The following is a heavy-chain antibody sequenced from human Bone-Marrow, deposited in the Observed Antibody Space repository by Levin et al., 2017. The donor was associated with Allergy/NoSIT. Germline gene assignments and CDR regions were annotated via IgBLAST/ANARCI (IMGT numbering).Heavy chain of an antibody. V-gene: IGHV4-34*01. CDR1: GGSFSGYY. D-gene: IGHD2-15*01. CDR3: ARSPLNPLSSVGSSVRWAAVYYFDY. CDR2: INHSGST. Sequence: PSETLSLTCAVYGGSFSGYYWSWIRQPPGKGLEWIGEINHSGSTNYNPSLKSRVTISVDTSKNQFSLKLSSVTAADTAVYYCARSPLNPLSSVGSSVRWAAVYYFDYWGQGTLVTVSS. J-gene: IGHJ4*02.